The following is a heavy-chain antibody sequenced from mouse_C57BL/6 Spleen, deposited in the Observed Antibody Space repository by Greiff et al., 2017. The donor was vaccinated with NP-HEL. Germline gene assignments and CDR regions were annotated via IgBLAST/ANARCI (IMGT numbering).Heavy chain of an antibody. Sequence: VQLQQPGAELVKPGASVKLSCKASGYTFTSYWMQWVKQRPGQGLEWIGEIDPSDSYTNYNQKFKGKATLTVDTSSSTAYMQLSSLTSEDSAVYDCARSGGNWFAYWGQGTLVTVSA. J-gene: IGHJ3*01. CDR2: IDPSDSYT. D-gene: IGHD3-1*01. CDR3: ARSGGNWFAY. CDR1: GYTFTSYW. V-gene: IGHV1-50*01.